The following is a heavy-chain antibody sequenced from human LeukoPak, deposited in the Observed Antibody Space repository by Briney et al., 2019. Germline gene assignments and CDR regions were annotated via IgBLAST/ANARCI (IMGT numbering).Heavy chain of an antibody. J-gene: IGHJ5*02. D-gene: IGHD3-22*01. CDR2: INEDGSEK. V-gene: IGHV3-7*01. Sequence: GGSLRLSCATSGFTFTNYWMSWFRQAPGKGPEWVGNINEDGSEKQYVDSVKGRFSISRDNARNSLYLQMDSPRAEDTAVYYCARVLSGSWDWFDPWGQGTLVTVSS. CDR1: GFTFTNYW. CDR3: ARVLSGSWDWFDP.